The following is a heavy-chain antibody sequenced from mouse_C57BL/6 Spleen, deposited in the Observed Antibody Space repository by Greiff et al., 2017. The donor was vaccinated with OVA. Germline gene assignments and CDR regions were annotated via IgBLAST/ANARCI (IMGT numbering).Heavy chain of an antibody. Sequence: EVMLVESGGGLVKPGGSLKLSCAASGFTFSSYAMSWVRQTPEKRLEWVATISDGGSYTYYPENVKGRFTISRDNAKNNLYLQMSHLKSEDTAMYYCARDSSGSAWFAYWGQGTLVTVSA. CDR2: ISDGGSYT. D-gene: IGHD3-2*02. V-gene: IGHV5-4*01. J-gene: IGHJ3*01. CDR3: ARDSSGSAWFAY. CDR1: GFTFSSYA.